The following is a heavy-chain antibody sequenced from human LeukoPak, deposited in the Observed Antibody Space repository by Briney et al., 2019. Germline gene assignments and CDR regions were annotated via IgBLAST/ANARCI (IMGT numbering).Heavy chain of an antibody. CDR2: INHSGST. Sequence: SETLSPTCAVYGGSFSGYYWSWIRQPPGKGLEWIGEINHSGSTNYNPSLKSRVTISVDTSKNQFSLKLSSVTAADTAVYYCARLPTTGWFDPWGQGTLVTVSS. J-gene: IGHJ5*02. CDR3: ARLPTTGWFDP. V-gene: IGHV4-34*01. CDR1: GGSFSGYY. D-gene: IGHD4-11*01.